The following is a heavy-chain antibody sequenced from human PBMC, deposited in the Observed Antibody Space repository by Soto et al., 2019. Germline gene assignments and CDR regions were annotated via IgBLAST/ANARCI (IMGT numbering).Heavy chain of an antibody. CDR3: ARSGWAAYALDI. D-gene: IGHD6-25*01. V-gene: IGHV1-2*04. CDR1: GDTFTGYY. Sequence: QVQLVQSGAEVKKPGASVKVSCKASGDTFTGYYIHWVRQAPGQGLEWLGWINPNSGGATYAQQFQGWVTMTTDASFNTAYMELSRLRSDDTAVYYCARSGWAAYALDIWGQGTLVTVSS. J-gene: IGHJ3*02. CDR2: INPNSGGA.